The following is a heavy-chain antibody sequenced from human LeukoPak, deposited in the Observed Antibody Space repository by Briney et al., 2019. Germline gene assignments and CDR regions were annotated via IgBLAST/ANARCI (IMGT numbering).Heavy chain of an antibody. V-gene: IGHV3-23*01. CDR3: ARLDYGDYGYFDL. Sequence: GGSLRLSCAASGFTFSSYAMSWVRQAPGKGLEWVSAISGSGGSTYYADSVKGRFTISRDNSKNTLYLQMNSLRAEDTAVYYCARLDYGDYGYFDLWGRGTLVTVSS. J-gene: IGHJ2*01. CDR1: GFTFSSYA. D-gene: IGHD4-17*01. CDR2: ISGSGGST.